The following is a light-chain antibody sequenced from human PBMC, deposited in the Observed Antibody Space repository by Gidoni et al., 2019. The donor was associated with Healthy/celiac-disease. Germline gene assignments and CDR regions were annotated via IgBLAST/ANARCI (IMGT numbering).Light chain of an antibody. CDR2: GNS. V-gene: IGLV1-40*01. Sequence: QSVLTPPPSVSGAPGQRVTISCTGSSSNIGAGYDVHWYQQLPVTAPKLLIYGNSNRPSGVPDRFSGSKSGTSASLAITGLQAEDEADYYCQSYDSSLSGSVFGGGTKLTVL. CDR1: SSNIGAGYD. CDR3: QSYDSSLSGSV. J-gene: IGLJ2*01.